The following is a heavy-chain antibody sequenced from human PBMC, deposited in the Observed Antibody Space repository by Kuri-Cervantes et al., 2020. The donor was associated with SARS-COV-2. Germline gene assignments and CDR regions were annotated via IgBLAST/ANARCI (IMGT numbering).Heavy chain of an antibody. V-gene: IGHV1-69*13. CDR1: GGTFSSYA. CDR2: IIPIFGTA. D-gene: IGHD2-2*01. Sequence: SVKVSCKASGGTFSSYAISWVRQAPGQGLEWMGRIIPIFGTANYAQKFQGRVTITADESTSTAYMELSSLRSEDTAVYYCARGGSLVVPAANLWFDPWGQGTLVTVSS. CDR3: ARGGSLVVPAANLWFDP. J-gene: IGHJ5*02.